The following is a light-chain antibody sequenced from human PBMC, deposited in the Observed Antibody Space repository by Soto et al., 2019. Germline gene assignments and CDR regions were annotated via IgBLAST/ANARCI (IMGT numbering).Light chain of an antibody. CDR3: MQGTYWPPWT. Sequence: DVVLTQSPLSLPVTLGQPASISCRSSQSLVDRDGNTYLNWFQQRPGQSPRRLIYKVCNRDSGVPDRFRGSGSGTDFTLKISRAEAEDVGVYYCMQGTYWPPWTFGQGTKVEIK. V-gene: IGKV2-30*01. CDR2: KVC. J-gene: IGKJ1*01. CDR1: QSLVDRDGNTY.